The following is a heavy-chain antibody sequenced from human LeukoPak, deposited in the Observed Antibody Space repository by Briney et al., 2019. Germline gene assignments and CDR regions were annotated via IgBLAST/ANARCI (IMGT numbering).Heavy chain of an antibody. J-gene: IGHJ4*02. V-gene: IGHV4-59*08. Sequence: KPSETLSLTCAVYGGSFSGYYWSWIRQPPGKGLEWIGYIYYSGTTNYNPSLKSRVTISVDTSKNQFSLRLNSVTAADTAMYYCARYRNYDFWSGYDKWGQGTLVTVSS. D-gene: IGHD3-3*01. CDR3: ARYRNYDFWSGYDK. CDR1: GGSFSGYY. CDR2: IYYSGTT.